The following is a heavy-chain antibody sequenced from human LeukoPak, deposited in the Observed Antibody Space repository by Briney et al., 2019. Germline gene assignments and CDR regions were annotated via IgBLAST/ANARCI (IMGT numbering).Heavy chain of an antibody. CDR2: IYHSGST. CDR1: GYSISSGYY. CDR3: TRGYSSGWYDY. V-gene: IGHV4-38-2*01. D-gene: IGHD6-19*01. J-gene: IGHJ4*02. Sequence: PSETLSLTCAVSGYSISSGYYWGWIRQPPGKGLEWIGSIYHSGSTYYNPSLKSRVTISVDTSKNQFSLMLSSVTAADAAVYYCTRGYSSGWYDYWGQGTLVTVSS.